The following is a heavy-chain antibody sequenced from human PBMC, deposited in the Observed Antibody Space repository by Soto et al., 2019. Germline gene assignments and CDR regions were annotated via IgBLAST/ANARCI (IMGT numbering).Heavy chain of an antibody. CDR1: GGTFSSYT. V-gene: IGHV1-69*02. J-gene: IGHJ4*02. CDR3: ARGKRYSYGYIWN. D-gene: IGHD5-18*01. Sequence: ASVKVSCKASGGTFSSYTISWVRQAPGQGLEWMGRIIPILGIANYAQKFQGRVTITADKSTSTAYMELSSLRSEDTAVYYCARGKRYSYGYIWNWGQGTLVTVSS. CDR2: IIPILGIA.